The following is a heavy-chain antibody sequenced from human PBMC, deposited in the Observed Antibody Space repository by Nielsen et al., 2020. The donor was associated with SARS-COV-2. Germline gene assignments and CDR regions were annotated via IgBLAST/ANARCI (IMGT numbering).Heavy chain of an antibody. D-gene: IGHD2-15*01. CDR1: GGSISSGGYY. CDR3: ARDETPGSGLTQ. CDR2: IYYSGST. Sequence: SETLSLTCTVSGGSISSGGYYWSWIRQHPGKGLEWIGYIYYSGSTYYNPSLKSRVTISVDTSKNQFSLKLSSVTAADTAVYYCARDETPGSGLTQWGQGTLVTVSS. V-gene: IGHV4-31*03. J-gene: IGHJ4*02.